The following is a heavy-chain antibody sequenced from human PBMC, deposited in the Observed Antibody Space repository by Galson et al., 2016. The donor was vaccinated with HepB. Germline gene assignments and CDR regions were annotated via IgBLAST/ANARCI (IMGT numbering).Heavy chain of an antibody. CDR3: ARPLVSGLDFYFFGLGV. V-gene: IGHV1-3*01. CDR1: GYSFTSYN. D-gene: IGHD3-16*02. J-gene: IGHJ6*02. Sequence: SVKVSCRASGYSFTSYNIHWVRQAPGQRLDWMGWINAGNGHTEHSQKFQGRLTVTSDTSANTVYMELSSLRSEDTAVYYCARPLVSGLDFYFFGLGVWGRGTTVTVSS. CDR2: INAGNGHT.